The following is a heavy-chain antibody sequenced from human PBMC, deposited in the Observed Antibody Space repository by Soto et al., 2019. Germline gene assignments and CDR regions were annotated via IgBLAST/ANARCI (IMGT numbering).Heavy chain of an antibody. CDR2: IIPILGIA. D-gene: IGHD5-12*01. J-gene: IGHJ6*02. CDR1: GGTFSSYT. CDR3: ARGTVATIIYYYYGMDV. Sequence: QVQLVQSGAEVKKPGSSVKVSCKASGGTFSSYTISWVRQAPGQGLEWMGRIIPILGIANYAQKFQGRVTITADKSTSTAYMELSSLRSDDTAVYYCARGTVATIIYYYYGMDVWGQGTTVTVSS. V-gene: IGHV1-69*02.